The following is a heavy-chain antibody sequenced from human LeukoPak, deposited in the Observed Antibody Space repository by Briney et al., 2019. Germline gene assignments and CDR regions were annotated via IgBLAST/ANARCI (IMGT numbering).Heavy chain of an antibody. CDR2: INHSGST. V-gene: IGHV4-34*01. D-gene: IGHD2-15*01. CDR3: ARGGRIVAEGSYYYYMDV. J-gene: IGHJ6*03. CDR1: GGSFSGYY. Sequence: SETLSLTCAVYGGSFSGYYWSCIRQPPGKGLEWIGEINHSGSTYYNPSLKSRVTISVDTSKNQFSLKLSSVTAADTAVYYCARGGRIVAEGSYYYYMDVWGKGTTVTVSS.